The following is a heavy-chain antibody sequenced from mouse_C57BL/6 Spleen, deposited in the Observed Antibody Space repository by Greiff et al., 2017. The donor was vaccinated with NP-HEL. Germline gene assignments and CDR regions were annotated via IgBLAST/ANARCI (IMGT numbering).Heavy chain of an antibody. CDR1: GFTFTDYY. Sequence: EVNVVESGGGLVQPGGSLSLSCAASGFTFTDYYMSWVRQPPGKALEWLGFIRNKANGYTTEYSASVKGRFTISRDNSQSILYLQMNALRAEDSATDYCARSPSIYYGNYGYAMDYWGQGTSVTVSS. J-gene: IGHJ4*01. D-gene: IGHD2-1*01. CDR3: ARSPSIYYGNYGYAMDY. V-gene: IGHV7-3*01. CDR2: IRNKANGYTT.